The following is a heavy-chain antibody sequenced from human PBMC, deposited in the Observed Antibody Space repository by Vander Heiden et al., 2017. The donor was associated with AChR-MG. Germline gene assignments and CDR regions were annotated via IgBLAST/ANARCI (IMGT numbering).Heavy chain of an antibody. D-gene: IGHD6-19*01. CDR1: GGSISSYY. CDR2: IYYSGST. V-gene: IGHV4-59*08. J-gene: IGHJ4*02. CDR3: ARGAWLAYYFDY. Sequence: VQLPESGPGLVMPSATPSLPSTVSGGSISSYYWSWIRQPPGKGLERIGYIYYSGSTNYNPALKSRVTISVDTSKNQFSLKLRSVTAADTAVYYYARGAWLAYYFDYWGQGTLVTVSS.